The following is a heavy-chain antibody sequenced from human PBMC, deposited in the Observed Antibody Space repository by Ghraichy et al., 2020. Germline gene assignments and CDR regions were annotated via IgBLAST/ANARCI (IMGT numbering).Heavy chain of an antibody. Sequence: GGSLRLSCAASGFTFSSYAMHWVRQAPGKGLEWVAVISYDGSNKYYADSVKGRFTISRDNSKNTLYLQMNSLRAEDTAVYYCAREIGDSSGYPIPSYWGQGTLVTVSS. J-gene: IGHJ4*02. CDR2: ISYDGSNK. CDR3: AREIGDSSGYPIPSY. V-gene: IGHV3-30-3*01. CDR1: GFTFSSYA. D-gene: IGHD3-22*01.